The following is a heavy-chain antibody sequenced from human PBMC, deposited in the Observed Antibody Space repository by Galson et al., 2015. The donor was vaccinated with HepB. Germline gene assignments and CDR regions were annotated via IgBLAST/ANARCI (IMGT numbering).Heavy chain of an antibody. CDR1: GYTFTGHY. CDR2: INPYGGGA. Sequence: SVKVSCKASGYTFTGHYIHWVRQAPGQGLEWMGRINPYGGGATYAQRFQGRVTMTVPRDTSICIVYMDLNRLRSDDTAIYYCARGGSYGPHYFDYWGQGTLVTVSS. D-gene: IGHD1-26*01. V-gene: IGHV1-2*06. J-gene: IGHJ4*02. CDR3: ARGGSYGPHYFDY.